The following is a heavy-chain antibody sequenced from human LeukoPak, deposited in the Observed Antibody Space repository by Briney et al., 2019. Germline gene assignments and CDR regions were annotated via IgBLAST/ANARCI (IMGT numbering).Heavy chain of an antibody. Sequence: GGSLRLFCAASGFTFSSYAMHWVRQAPGKGLEGVAVISYDGSNKYYADSVKGRFTISRDNSKNTLYLQMNSLRAEDTAVYYCARDFDGTRAGSSLYDYWGQGTLVTVSS. D-gene: IGHD6-13*01. J-gene: IGHJ4*02. V-gene: IGHV3-30*04. CDR1: GFTFSSYA. CDR2: ISYDGSNK. CDR3: ARDFDGTRAGSSLYDY.